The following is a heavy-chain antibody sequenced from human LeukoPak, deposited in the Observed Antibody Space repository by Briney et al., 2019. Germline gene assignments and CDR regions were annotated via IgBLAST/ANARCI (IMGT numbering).Heavy chain of an antibody. CDR2: IYYTGST. J-gene: IGHJ3*01. D-gene: IGHD4/OR15-4a*01. V-gene: IGHV4-59*08. CDR1: GGSISSYY. CDR3: ARHRTIVTGTGAFDL. Sequence: SETLSLTCTVSGGSISSYYWSWIRQPPGKGLEWIGYIYYTGSTNYNPSLSSRVTISLDTSKNQFSLRLSSVTAADTAVYYCARHRTIVTGTGAFDLWGQGTVVTVSS.